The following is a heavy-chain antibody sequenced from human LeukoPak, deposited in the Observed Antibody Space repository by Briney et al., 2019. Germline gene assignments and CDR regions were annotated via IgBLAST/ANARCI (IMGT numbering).Heavy chain of an antibody. CDR3: ARGDMRSAASLRTLDY. Sequence: GASVKVSCKASGYTFTSHDIMWVRQASGHGLEWMGWMNPDRGFTGYAQNFRGRVTMTRDIYTNTAYMELTRLKSEDTALYYCARGDMRSAASLRTLDYWGQGTLVTVSS. V-gene: IGHV1-8*01. J-gene: IGHJ4*02. CDR1: GYTFTSHD. D-gene: IGHD2-15*01. CDR2: MNPDRGFT.